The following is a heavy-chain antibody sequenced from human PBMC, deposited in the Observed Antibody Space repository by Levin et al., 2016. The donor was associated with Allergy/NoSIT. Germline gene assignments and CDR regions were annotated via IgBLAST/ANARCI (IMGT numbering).Heavy chain of an antibody. D-gene: IGHD3-22*01. CDR2: ISSSSSTI. CDR3: ARGVGQYDSSGYCNY. Sequence: VRQAPGKGLEWVSYISSSSSTIYYADSVKGRFTISRDNAKNSLYLQMNSLRAEDTAVYYCARGVGQYDSSGYCNYWGQGTLVTVSS. J-gene: IGHJ4*02. V-gene: IGHV3-48*01.